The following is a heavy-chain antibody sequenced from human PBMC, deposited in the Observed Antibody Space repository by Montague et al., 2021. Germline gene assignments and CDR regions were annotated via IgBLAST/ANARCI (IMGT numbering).Heavy chain of an antibody. CDR2: IYYSGST. V-gene: IGHV4-39*01. J-gene: IGHJ6*02. D-gene: IGHD3-16*02. Sequence: SETLSLTCTVSGGSISSSRYYWGWIRQPPGKGLEWIGSIYYSGSTYYNPSLKSRVTISVDTSKNQFSLKLSSVTAADTAVYYCARHVIGNYGMDVWGQGTTVTVSS. CDR1: GGSISSSRYY. CDR3: ARHVIGNYGMDV.